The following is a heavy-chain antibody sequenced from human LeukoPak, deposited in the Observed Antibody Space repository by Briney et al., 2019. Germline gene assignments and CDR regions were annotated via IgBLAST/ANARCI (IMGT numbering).Heavy chain of an antibody. Sequence: GGSRRLSCAAPGFTFSSYEMNWVRQAPGKGLEWVSYISSSGSTIYYADSVKGRFTISRDNAKNSLYLQMNSLRAEDTAVYYCARDLGYYGSGSYFYWGQGTLVTVSS. J-gene: IGHJ4*02. D-gene: IGHD3-10*01. CDR2: ISSSGSTI. V-gene: IGHV3-48*03. CDR1: GFTFSSYE. CDR3: ARDLGYYGSGSYFY.